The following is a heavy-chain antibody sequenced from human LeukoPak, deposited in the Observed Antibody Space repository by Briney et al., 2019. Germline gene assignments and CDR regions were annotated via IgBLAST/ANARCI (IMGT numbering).Heavy chain of an antibody. CDR1: GGSISSYY. D-gene: IGHD6-6*01. CDR2: IYYSGST. J-gene: IGHJ4*02. CDR3: ARGKYSSSSRDYFDY. V-gene: IGHV4-59*01. Sequence: SETLSLTCTVSGGSISSYYWSWIRQPPGKGLEWIGYIYYSGSTNYNPSLKSRVTISVDTSKNQFSLKLSSVTAADTAVYYCARGKYSSSSRDYFDYWGQGTLVTVSS.